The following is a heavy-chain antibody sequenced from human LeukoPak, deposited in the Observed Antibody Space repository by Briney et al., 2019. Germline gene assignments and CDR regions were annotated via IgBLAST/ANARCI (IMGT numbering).Heavy chain of an antibody. Sequence: PSETLSLTCTVSGGSISSSNYYWGWVRQPPGKGLEWIGTIYYGGSTFYKPSLESRVTISADTSKNQFSLKLRSVTAADTAVYYCTRHSGSYLFSDYWGQGTLVTVSS. V-gene: IGHV4-39*01. D-gene: IGHD1-26*01. CDR2: IYYGGST. J-gene: IGHJ4*02. CDR1: GGSISSSNYY. CDR3: TRHSGSYLFSDY.